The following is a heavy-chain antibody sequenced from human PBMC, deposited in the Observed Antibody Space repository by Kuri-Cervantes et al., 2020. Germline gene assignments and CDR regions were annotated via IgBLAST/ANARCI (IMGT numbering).Heavy chain of an antibody. CDR3: ARGDDDYDYYYYYGMDV. CDR2: ISYDGSNK. V-gene: IGHV3-30-3*01. Sequence: GGSLRLSCAASGFTVSSNYMSWVRQAPGKGLEWVAVISYDGSNKYYADSVKGRFTISRDNSKNTLYLQMNSLRAEDTAVYYCARGDDDYDYYYYYGMDVWGQGTTVTVSS. J-gene: IGHJ6*02. CDR1: GFTVSSNY. D-gene: IGHD4-17*01.